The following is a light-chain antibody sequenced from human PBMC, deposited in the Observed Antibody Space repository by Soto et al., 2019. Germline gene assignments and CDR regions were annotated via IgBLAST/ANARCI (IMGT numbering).Light chain of an antibody. Sequence: QSALTQPRSVSGSPGQSVTISCTGTSSDVGDYNYVSWYQQHAGKAPQFLIYAVNMRPSEVPDRFSGSKSGNTASLTLSGLQAEDEADYSFCSDAGRYTWVFGGGTKLTVL. CDR2: AVN. J-gene: IGLJ3*02. CDR3: CSDAGRYTWV. V-gene: IGLV2-11*01. CDR1: SSDVGDYNY.